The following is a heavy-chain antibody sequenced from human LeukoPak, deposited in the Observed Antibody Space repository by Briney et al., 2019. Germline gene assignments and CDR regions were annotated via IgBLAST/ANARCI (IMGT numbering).Heavy chain of an antibody. CDR1: GYTLTDHH. J-gene: IGHJ4*02. V-gene: IGHV1-2*02. Sequence: ASVKVSCKASGYTLTDHHIHWVRQAPGQGLEWMGWVKSNSGGIKYAQEFQDRVTMTRDASTSTAYMELSRLRSDDTAIYYCARDPVGGYGHLDYWGQGSLVTVSS. CDR2: VKSNSGGI. D-gene: IGHD5-12*01. CDR3: ARDPVGGYGHLDY.